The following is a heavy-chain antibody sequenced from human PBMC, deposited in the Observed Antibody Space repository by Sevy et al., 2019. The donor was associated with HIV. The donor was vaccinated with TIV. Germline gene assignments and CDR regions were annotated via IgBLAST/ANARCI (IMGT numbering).Heavy chain of an antibody. Sequence: ASVKVSCKASGYTFTGYYMHWVRQAPGQGLEWMGWINPNSGGTNYAQKFQGRVTMTRDTSISTAYMELSRLRSDDTAVYYCARANMIVVVIIREFDYWGQGTLVTVSS. D-gene: IGHD3-22*01. CDR3: ARANMIVVVIIREFDY. CDR1: GYTFTGYY. CDR2: INPNSGGT. J-gene: IGHJ4*02. V-gene: IGHV1-2*02.